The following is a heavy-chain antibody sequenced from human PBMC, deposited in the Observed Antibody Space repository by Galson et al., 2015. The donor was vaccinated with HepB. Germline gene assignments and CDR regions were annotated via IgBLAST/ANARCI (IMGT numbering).Heavy chain of an antibody. J-gene: IGHJ5*02. D-gene: IGHD2-8*01. V-gene: IGHV4-30-2*06. Sequence: TLSLTCGVFGDSITNGGYSWSWIRQSPGKGLEWIGYISYSGNAYYNRSLKSRVTISVDRSKNQFSLKLSSVTAADTAVYYCARQGYCTTTSCHNWFDPWGQGTLVTVSS. CDR3: ARQGYCTTTSCHNWFDP. CDR1: GDSITNGGYS. CDR2: ISYSGNA.